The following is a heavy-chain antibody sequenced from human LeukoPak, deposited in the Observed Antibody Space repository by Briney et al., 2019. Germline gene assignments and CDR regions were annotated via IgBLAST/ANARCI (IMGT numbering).Heavy chain of an antibody. CDR2: ISGSGGST. CDR3: ARSDYPYPWYFDY. Sequence: GGSLRLSCAASGFTFSSYAMSWVRQAPGKGLEWVSAISGSGGSTYYADSVKGRFTISRDNSENTLYLQMNSLRAEDTAVYYCARSDYPYPWYFDYWGQGTLVTVSS. CDR1: GFTFSSYA. V-gene: IGHV3-23*01. D-gene: IGHD4-11*01. J-gene: IGHJ4*02.